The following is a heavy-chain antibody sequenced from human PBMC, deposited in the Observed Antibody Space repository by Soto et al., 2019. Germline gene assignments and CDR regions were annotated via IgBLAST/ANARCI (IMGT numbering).Heavy chain of an antibody. CDR1: GFTFSSYA. J-gene: IGHJ4*02. D-gene: IGHD1-7*01. CDR2: ISGSGGST. CDR3: AKSALQGYNWNYDPQPYYFDY. V-gene: IGHV3-23*01. Sequence: EVQLLESGGGLVQPGGSLRLSCAASGFTFSSYAMSWVRQAPGKGLEWVSAISGSGGSTYYADSVKGRFTISRDNSKNTLYLQMNSLRAEDTAVYYCAKSALQGYNWNYDPQPYYFDYWGQGTLVTVSS.